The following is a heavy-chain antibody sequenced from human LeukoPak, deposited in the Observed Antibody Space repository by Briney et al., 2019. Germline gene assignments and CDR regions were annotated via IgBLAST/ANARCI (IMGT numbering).Heavy chain of an antibody. CDR2: IYYSGST. CDR1: GGSISSYY. J-gene: IGHJ5*02. Sequence: SETLSLTCTVSGGSISSYYWSWLRQPPGKGLEWIGYIYYSGSTNYNPSLKSRVTISVDASKNQFSLKLSSVTAADTAVYYCASQYYSSSSLSGWFDPWGQGTLVTVSS. D-gene: IGHD6-6*01. CDR3: ASQYYSSSSLSGWFDP. V-gene: IGHV4-59*12.